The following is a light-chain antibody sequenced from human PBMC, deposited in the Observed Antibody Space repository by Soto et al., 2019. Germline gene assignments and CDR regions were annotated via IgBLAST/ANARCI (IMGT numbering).Light chain of an antibody. Sequence: QSVLTQPASVSGSPGQSITISCTGTNTDVGGYNYVSWYQQHPGKVPKLMIFEVSYRPSGVSNRFSGSKSGDTASLTISGLKDEDEADYYCSSFTSINTLVFGGGTKVTVL. CDR2: EVS. CDR3: SSFTSINTLV. CDR1: NTDVGGYNY. J-gene: IGLJ3*02. V-gene: IGLV2-14*01.